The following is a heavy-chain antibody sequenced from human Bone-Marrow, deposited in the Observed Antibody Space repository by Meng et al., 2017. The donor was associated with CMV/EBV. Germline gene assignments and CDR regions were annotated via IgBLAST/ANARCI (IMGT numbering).Heavy chain of an antibody. CDR1: GGSISSYY. D-gene: IGHD6-13*01. Sequence: SETLSLTCTVPGGSISSYYWSWIRQPPGKGLEWIGYIYYSGSTNYNPSLKSRVTIPVDTSKNPFSLKLSSVTDAHTAVFYCARALCSSCPLVDYWGQGTLVTVSS. V-gene: IGHV4-59*01. CDR3: ARALCSSCPLVDY. CDR2: IYYSGST. J-gene: IGHJ4*02.